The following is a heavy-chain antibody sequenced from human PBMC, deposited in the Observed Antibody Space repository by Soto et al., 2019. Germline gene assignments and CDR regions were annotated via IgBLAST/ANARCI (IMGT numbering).Heavy chain of an antibody. D-gene: IGHD3-3*01. CDR2: ISGRDGST. V-gene: IGHV3-23*01. CDR1: GFTFTTYA. CDR3: GKVRSGAPTDAIDI. J-gene: IGHJ3*02. Sequence: EVQLLESGGALIQPGGSLRLSCAASGFTFTTYAMSWVRQAPGKGLEWVSSISGRDGSTYHADSVKGRFTISRDTSMNTLYLQMNNLRAEDTAVYHCGKVRSGAPTDAIDIWGQGTMVTVS.